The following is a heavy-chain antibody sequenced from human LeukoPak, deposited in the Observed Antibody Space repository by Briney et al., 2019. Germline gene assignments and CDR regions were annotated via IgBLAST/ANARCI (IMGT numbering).Heavy chain of an antibody. D-gene: IGHD2-2*01. CDR1: GFTFSSYG. CDR3: AKDKTAAMDGY. CDR2: IRYDGSNK. Sequence: GGSLRLSCAASGFTFSSYGMHWVRQAPGKGLEWVAFIRYDGSNKYYADSVKGRFTISRDNSKNTLYLQMNSLRAEDTAVYYCAKDKTAAMDGYWGQGTLVTVSS. J-gene: IGHJ4*02. V-gene: IGHV3-30*02.